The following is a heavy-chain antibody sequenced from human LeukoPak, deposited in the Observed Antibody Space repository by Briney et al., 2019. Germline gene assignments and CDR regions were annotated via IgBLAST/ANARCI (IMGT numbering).Heavy chain of an antibody. V-gene: IGHV5-51*01. J-gene: IGHJ4*02. CDR3: ARRYCSSSSCYGGFDY. Sequence: GESLKISCKGSGYSFASYWIAWVRQMPGKGLEWMGVIYPGDSDTRYSPSFQGQVTISADKSISTAYLQWNSLKASDTAIYFCARRYCSSSSCYGGFDYWGQGTLVTVSS. D-gene: IGHD2-2*01. CDR2: IYPGDSDT. CDR1: GYSFASYW.